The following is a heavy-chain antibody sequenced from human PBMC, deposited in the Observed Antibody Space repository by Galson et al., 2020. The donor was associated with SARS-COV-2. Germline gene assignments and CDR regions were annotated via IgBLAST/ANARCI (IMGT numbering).Heavy chain of an antibody. CDR1: GGSIRRYY. D-gene: IGHD6-19*01. J-gene: IGHJ4*02. CDR2: IYYIGGT. CDR3: ATSYSSGWYAFDY. Sequence: ETSETLSLTCTVSGGSIRRYYWSWIRQPPGKGLEWIGYIYYIGGTKYNPSLKSRVTLSVDTSKNQFSLKLNSVSAADTAVYYCATSYSSGWYAFDYWGQGTLVTVSS. V-gene: IGHV4-59*01.